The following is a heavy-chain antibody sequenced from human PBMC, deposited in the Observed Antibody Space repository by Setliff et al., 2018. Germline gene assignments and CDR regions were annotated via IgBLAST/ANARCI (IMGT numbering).Heavy chain of an antibody. Sequence: ASVKVSCKASGYSLNTYGISWVRQAPGQGLEWMGWISAYNGNTNYAQNLQGRVTMTTDTSTSTGYMELRSLRPDDTAVYYCATRRAARSPLTGWGQGTLVTVSS. CDR3: ATRRAARSPLTG. V-gene: IGHV1-18*01. CDR2: ISAYNGNT. CDR1: GYSLNTYG. J-gene: IGHJ4*02. D-gene: IGHD6-6*01.